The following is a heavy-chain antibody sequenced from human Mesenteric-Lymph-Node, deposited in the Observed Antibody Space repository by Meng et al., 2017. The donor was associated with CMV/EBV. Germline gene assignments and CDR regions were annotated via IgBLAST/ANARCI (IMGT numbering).Heavy chain of an antibody. Sequence: GGSLSNYYYSWIRQPPGKGLEWIGETNRSGSTDYNPSLKSRVTISADTSKNQVSLKLDSVTAADTAVYFCARGRRSSIFGVVSRFDPWGQGTLVTVSS. D-gene: IGHD3-3*01. J-gene: IGHJ5*02. V-gene: IGHV4-34*01. CDR1: GGSLSNYY. CDR3: ARGRRSSIFGVVSRFDP. CDR2: TNRSGST.